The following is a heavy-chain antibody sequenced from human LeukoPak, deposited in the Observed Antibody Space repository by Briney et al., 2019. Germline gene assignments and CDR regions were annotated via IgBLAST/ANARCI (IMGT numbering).Heavy chain of an antibody. CDR1: GGTFGSYA. CDR2: IIPIFGTA. D-gene: IGHD2-2*01. Sequence: SVKVSCKASGGTFGSYAISWVRQAPGQGLEWMGGIIPIFGTANYAQKFQGRVTITADESTSTAYMELSSLRSEDTAVYYCARGVVPAAMAVGYDYWGQGTLVTVSS. J-gene: IGHJ4*02. V-gene: IGHV1-69*13. CDR3: ARGVVPAAMAVGYDY.